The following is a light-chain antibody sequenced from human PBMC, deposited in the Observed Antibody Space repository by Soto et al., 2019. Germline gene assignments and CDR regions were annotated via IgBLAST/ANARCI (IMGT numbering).Light chain of an antibody. Sequence: EIVMTQSPATLSVSPGESATLSCRASQLVSISLAWYQQKPGQAPSLLTYGASTRGAGIPARFSGSGSGTEFTLTISSLQSEDFAVYYCQQYNNWPRTFGQGTKVDIK. CDR1: QLVSIS. V-gene: IGKV3-15*01. CDR3: QQYNNWPRT. J-gene: IGKJ1*01. CDR2: GAS.